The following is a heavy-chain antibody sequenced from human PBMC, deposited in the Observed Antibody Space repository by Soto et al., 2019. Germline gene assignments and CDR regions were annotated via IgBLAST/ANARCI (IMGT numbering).Heavy chain of an antibody. J-gene: IGHJ5*02. CDR1: GFSLSTSGVG. Sequence: SGPTLVKPTQTLTLTCTFSGFSLSTSGVGVGWIRQPPGKALEWLALIYWDDDKRYSPSLKSRLTITKDTSKNQVVLTMTNMDPVDTATYYCAHANALSKEQQHLNWFDPWGQGTLVTVSS. CDR3: AHANALSKEQQHLNWFDP. V-gene: IGHV2-5*02. CDR2: IYWDDDK. D-gene: IGHD6-13*01.